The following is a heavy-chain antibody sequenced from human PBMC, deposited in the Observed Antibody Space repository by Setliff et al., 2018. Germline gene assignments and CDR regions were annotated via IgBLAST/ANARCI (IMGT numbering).Heavy chain of an antibody. D-gene: IGHD2-15*01. CDR3: AKGCHAGCFWSDC. J-gene: IGHJ4*02. V-gene: IGHV3-23*03. CDR2: IYSGGSST. CDR1: GFTFSSYG. Sequence: LRLSCAASGFTFSSYGMIWVRQAPGKGLEWVSIIYSGGSSTYYGDSVKGRFTVSRDDSKNTLYLQMNSLRAEDTAVYYCAKGCHAGCFWSDCWGQGTLVTVSS.